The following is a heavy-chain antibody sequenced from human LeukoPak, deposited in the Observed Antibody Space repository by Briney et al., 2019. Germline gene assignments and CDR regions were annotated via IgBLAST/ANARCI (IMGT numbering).Heavy chain of an antibody. CDR2: IISIFGTA. D-gene: IGHD1-7*01. CDR3: ARDKGYNWNYPYFDY. Sequence: ASVKVSCKASGGTFRSCAISWVRQAPGQGLEWMGGIISIFGTANYAQKFQGRVTITADESTSTAYMELSSLRSGDTAVYYCARDKGYNWNYPYFDYWGQGTLVTVSS. J-gene: IGHJ4*02. V-gene: IGHV1-69*01. CDR1: GGTFRSCA.